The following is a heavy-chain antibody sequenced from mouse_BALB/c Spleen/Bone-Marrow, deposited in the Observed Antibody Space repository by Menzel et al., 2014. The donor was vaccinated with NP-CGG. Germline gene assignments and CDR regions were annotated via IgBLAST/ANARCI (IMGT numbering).Heavy chain of an antibody. CDR2: IRWDDDK. V-gene: IGHV8-8*01. CDR1: GFSLSTSGMG. D-gene: IGHD2-3*01. J-gene: IGHJ3*01. CDR3: ARIEDGFWGFAY. Sequence: QVTLKVSGPGLLQPSQTLSLTCSFSGFSLSTSGMGVGWIRQPSGKGLEWLAHIRWDDDKLYNSALKSRLTISKDTSSNQVFLKIVSVDTADTATYYCARIEDGFWGFAYWGQGTLVTVSA.